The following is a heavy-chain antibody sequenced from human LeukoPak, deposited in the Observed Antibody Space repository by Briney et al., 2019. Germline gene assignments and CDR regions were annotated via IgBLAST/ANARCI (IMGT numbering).Heavy chain of an antibody. J-gene: IGHJ4*02. Sequence: GESLKISCKGSGYSFTSYWISWVRQMPGKGLEWMGRIDPSDSYTNYSPSFQGHVTISADKSISTAYLQWSSLKASDTAMYYCARLLAGAAAGTKSDYWRQGTLVTVSS. V-gene: IGHV5-10-1*01. CDR2: IDPSDSYT. CDR3: ARLLAGAAAGTKSDY. CDR1: GYSFTSYW. D-gene: IGHD6-13*01.